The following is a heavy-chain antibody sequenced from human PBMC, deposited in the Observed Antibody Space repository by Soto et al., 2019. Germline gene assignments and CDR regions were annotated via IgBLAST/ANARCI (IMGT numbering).Heavy chain of an antibody. J-gene: IGHJ4*02. Sequence: GGSLRLSCAASGFTFSNAWMSWVRRAPGKGLEWVGRIKSKTDGGTTDYAAPVKGRFTISRDDSKNTLYLQMNSLKTEDTAVYYCTTGDVIIYPYFDYWGQGTLVTVSS. CDR1: GFTFSNAW. V-gene: IGHV3-15*01. CDR3: TTGDVIIYPYFDY. D-gene: IGHD3-10*01. CDR2: IKSKTDGGTT.